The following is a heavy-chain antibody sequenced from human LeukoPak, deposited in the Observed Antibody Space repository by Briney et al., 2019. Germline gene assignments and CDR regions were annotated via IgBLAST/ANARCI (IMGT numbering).Heavy chain of an antibody. V-gene: IGHV4-31*03. J-gene: IGHJ4*02. CDR1: GGSINNGGYY. CDR3: ARNRDGYNSFVY. CDR2: IYYSGSS. D-gene: IGHD5-24*01. Sequence: SETLSLTCTDSGGSINNGGYYWSWIRQHPGKGLEWIGYIYYSGSSYYNPSLRSRVTISVDTSKNHFSLKLSSVTAADTAVYYCARNRDGYNSFVYWGQGTLVTVSS.